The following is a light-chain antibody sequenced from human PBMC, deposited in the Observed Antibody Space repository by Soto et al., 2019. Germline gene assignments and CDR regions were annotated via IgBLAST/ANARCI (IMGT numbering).Light chain of an antibody. CDR2: EVS. CDR1: SSDVGAYNF. V-gene: IGLV2-8*01. CDR3: SSFAGISTV. J-gene: IGLJ1*01. Sequence: QSALTQPPSASGSPGQSVTISCTGTSSDVGAYNFVSWYQQHPGNAPKLMIYEVSNRPSGVPDRFSGSKSGNTASLTVSGLQAEDEADYYCSSFAGISTVFGTGTKLT.